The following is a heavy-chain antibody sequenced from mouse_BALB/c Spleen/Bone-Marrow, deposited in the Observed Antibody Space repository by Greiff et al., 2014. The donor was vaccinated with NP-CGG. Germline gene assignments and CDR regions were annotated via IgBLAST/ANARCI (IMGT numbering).Heavy chain of an antibody. D-gene: IGHD3-1*01. CDR2: IDPANADT. CDR3: VRAARTFDY. Sequence: EVHLVESGAELVKPGASVKLSCTASGFNIKDTYIHRVKQRPEQGLEWIGRIDPANADTKYGPKFQGKVTITADTSSNTVYLQFISLTSEDTAIYYCVRAARTFDYWGQGTTLTVSS. J-gene: IGHJ2*01. CDR1: GFNIKDTY. V-gene: IGHV14-3*02.